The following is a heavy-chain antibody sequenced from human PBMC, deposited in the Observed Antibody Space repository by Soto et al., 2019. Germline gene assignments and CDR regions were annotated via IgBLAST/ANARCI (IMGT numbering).Heavy chain of an antibody. CDR3: ARDDFPPSYYYYGMDV. D-gene: IGHD3-3*01. V-gene: IGHV1-3*01. CDR2: INAGNGNT. CDR1: GYTFTSYA. Sequence: ASVKVSYKASGYTFTSYAMHWVRQAPGQRLEWMGWINAGNGNTKYSQKFQGRVTITRDTSASTAYMELSSLRSEDTAVYYCARDDFPPSYYYYGMDVWGQGTTVTVSS. J-gene: IGHJ6*02.